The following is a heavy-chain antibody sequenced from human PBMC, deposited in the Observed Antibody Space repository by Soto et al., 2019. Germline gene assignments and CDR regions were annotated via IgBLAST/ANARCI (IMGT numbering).Heavy chain of an antibody. D-gene: IGHD2-2*01. CDR1: GGSFRGFY. Sequence: SETLSLTCAVSGGSFRGFYWTWIRQSPGKGLEWLGDINHVGITNYNPSLKSRVSIPVDTSKSQFSLKLSSVTAADTAVYYCARVISSRDEYFDYWGQGTVVTVSS. CDR3: ARVISSRDEYFDY. J-gene: IGHJ4*02. CDR2: INHVGIT. V-gene: IGHV4-34*01.